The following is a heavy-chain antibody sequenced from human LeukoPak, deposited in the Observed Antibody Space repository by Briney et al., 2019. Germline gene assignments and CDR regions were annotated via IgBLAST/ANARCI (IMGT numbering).Heavy chain of an antibody. V-gene: IGHV4-4*07. CDR3: ARENSGSYREFNY. Sequence: SETLSLTCTVSGGSISSYYWSWIRQPAGKGLEWIGRIYTSGSTNYNASLKSRVSMSVDTSKNQFSLKLSSVTAADTAVFYCARENSGSYREFNYWGQGTLVTVSS. J-gene: IGHJ4*02. D-gene: IGHD1-26*01. CDR2: IYTSGST. CDR1: GGSISSYY.